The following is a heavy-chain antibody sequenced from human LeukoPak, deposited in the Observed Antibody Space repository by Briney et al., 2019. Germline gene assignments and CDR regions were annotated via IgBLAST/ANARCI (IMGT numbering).Heavy chain of an antibody. CDR1: GFTFSSYA. Sequence: GGSLRLSCAASGFTFSSYAMSWVRQDPGRGLEWVSSITGVGDTTYYPESVKGRFTISRDNSKSTLYLQMNSLRVEDTAVYFCVRDRNYFEALQRSYWGQGTLVTVSS. J-gene: IGHJ4*02. V-gene: IGHV3-23*01. CDR3: VRDRNYFEALQRSY. CDR2: ITGVGDTT. D-gene: IGHD1-7*01.